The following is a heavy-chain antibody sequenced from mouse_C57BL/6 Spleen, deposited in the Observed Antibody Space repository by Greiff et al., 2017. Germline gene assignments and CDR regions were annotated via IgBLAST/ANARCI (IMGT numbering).Heavy chain of an antibody. CDR1: GYTFTDYT. V-gene: IGHV1-78*01. CDR3: ASSPFVTTVVATGFDY. Sequence: QVQLQQSDAELVKPGASVKISCKVSGYTFTDYTIHLRKLRPAQGLDWIGYIHPRDGSTKYNEKFMGKATLTADKSSSTDYMHMNGLTAEDSTVYFCASSPFVTTVVATGFDYWGQGTTLTVSS. CDR2: IHPRDGST. J-gene: IGHJ2*01. D-gene: IGHD1-1*01.